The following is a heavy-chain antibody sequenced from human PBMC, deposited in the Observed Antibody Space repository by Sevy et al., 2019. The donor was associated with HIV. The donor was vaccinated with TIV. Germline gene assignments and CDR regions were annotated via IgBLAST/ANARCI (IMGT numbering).Heavy chain of an antibody. CDR3: AKEGAAIGIPYFDY. CDR2: VRSRGGST. Sequence: GGALKPPCAASGFSFSGYSISWVRQAPGKGLEWVLGVRSRGGSTFYAGPVEGRFSMSRDNSKNTLYLQMNSLRAEDTAVYYCAKEGAAIGIPYFDYWGQGTLVTVSS. D-gene: IGHD6-13*01. J-gene: IGHJ4*02. V-gene: IGHV3-23*01. CDR1: GFSFSGYS.